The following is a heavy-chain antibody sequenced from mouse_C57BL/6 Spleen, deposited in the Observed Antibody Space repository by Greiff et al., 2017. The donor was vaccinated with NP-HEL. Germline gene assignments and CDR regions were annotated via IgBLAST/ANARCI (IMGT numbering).Heavy chain of an antibody. D-gene: IGHD2-4*01. Sequence: QVQLQQSGPGLVQPSQSLSITCTVSGFSLTSYGVHWVRQPPGKGLEWLGVIWSGGSTDYNAAFISRLSICKENSKSQVFFKMNSLQADDTAIYYCAKNESDYDYDRGYAMDYWGQGTSVTVSS. CDR1: GFSLTSYG. CDR2: IWSGGST. CDR3: AKNESDYDYDRGYAMDY. J-gene: IGHJ4*01. V-gene: IGHV2-4*01.